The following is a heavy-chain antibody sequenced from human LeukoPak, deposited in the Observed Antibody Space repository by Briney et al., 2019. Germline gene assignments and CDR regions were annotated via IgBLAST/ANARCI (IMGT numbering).Heavy chain of an antibody. V-gene: IGHV3-30*16. Sequence: GGSLRLSCAASGFTFRHDVMHWVRQAPGKGLEWVAVISFDGTKRFYADSVKGRFTISRDNSNNTLFLQMNSLRSEDAAVYFCARARVAARSGAFDVWGQGAMVAVSS. CDR2: ISFDGTKR. CDR1: GFTFRHDV. CDR3: ARARVAARSGAFDV. J-gene: IGHJ3*01. D-gene: IGHD6-6*01.